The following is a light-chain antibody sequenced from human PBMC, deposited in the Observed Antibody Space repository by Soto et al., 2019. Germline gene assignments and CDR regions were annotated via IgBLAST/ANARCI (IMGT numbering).Light chain of an antibody. Sequence: QSALTQPPSLSAAPGQKVAISCSGSSPNIGKNDVSWYQQFPGTAPKLLIYDNNERPSGIPDRFSGSKSGTSATLGITGLQTGDEADYYCGAWDDSLGTVLFGGGTKLTVL. CDR3: GAWDDSLGTVL. CDR1: SPNIGKND. CDR2: DNN. V-gene: IGLV1-51*01. J-gene: IGLJ2*01.